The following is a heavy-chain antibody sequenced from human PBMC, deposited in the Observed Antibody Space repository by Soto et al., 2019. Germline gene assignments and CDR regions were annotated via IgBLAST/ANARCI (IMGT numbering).Heavy chain of an antibody. V-gene: IGHV1-2*02. J-gene: IGHJ6*02. CDR1: GYTFTGYY. D-gene: IGHD3-10*01. CDR2: INPNSGGT. Sequence: GASVKVSCKASGYTFTGYYMHWVRQAPGQGLEWMGWINPNSGGTNYAQKFQGRVTMTRDTSISTAYMELSRLRSDDTAVYYCAREGALLWLGEQHFAALWYYYYGMDVWGQGTTVTVSS. CDR3: AREGALLWLGEQHFAALWYYYYGMDV.